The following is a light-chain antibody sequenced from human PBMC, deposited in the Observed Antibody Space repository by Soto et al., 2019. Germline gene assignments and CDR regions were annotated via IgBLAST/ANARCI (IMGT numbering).Light chain of an antibody. Sequence: QSALTQPASVSGSPGQSITISCTGTSSDVGNYNLVCWYQQHPGKAPKLMIYDVSKRPSGVSNRFSGSKSGKTASLTISGLQAEDGADYYCCSYAGSSTWVFGGGTKVTVL. V-gene: IGLV2-23*02. J-gene: IGLJ3*02. CDR1: SSDVGNYNL. CDR3: CSYAGSSTWV. CDR2: DVS.